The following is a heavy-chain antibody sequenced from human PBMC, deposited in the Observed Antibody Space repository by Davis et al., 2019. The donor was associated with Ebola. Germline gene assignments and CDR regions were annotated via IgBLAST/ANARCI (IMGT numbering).Heavy chain of an antibody. D-gene: IGHD2-2*01. V-gene: IGHV1-2*02. CDR2: INPNSGGT. J-gene: IGHJ4*02. Sequence: ASVKVSCKASGYTFTGYYMHWVRQAPGQGLEWMGWINPNSGGTNYAQKFQGRVTMTRDTSISTAYMELSSLRSEDKAGDYCARVADIVVVPGGMAADYWGQGTLVTVSS. CDR3: ARVADIVVVPGGMAADY. CDR1: GYTFTGYY.